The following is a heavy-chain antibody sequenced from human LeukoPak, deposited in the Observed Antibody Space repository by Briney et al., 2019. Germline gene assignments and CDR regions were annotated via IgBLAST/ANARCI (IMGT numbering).Heavy chain of an antibody. Sequence: GGSLRLSCAASGFTFSSYAMSWVRQAPGKGLEWVSAISGSGGSTYYADSVKGRFTISRDNSKNTLYLQMNSLRAEDTAVYHCARDLDYYDSSGYYYGKAGFDYWGQGALVTVSS. J-gene: IGHJ4*02. CDR2: ISGSGGST. D-gene: IGHD3-22*01. CDR3: ARDLDYYDSSGYYYGKAGFDY. CDR1: GFTFSSYA. V-gene: IGHV3-23*01.